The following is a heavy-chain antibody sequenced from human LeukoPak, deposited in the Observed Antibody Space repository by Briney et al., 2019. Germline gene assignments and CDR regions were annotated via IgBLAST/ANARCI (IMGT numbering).Heavy chain of an antibody. CDR3: ARGFSY. V-gene: IGHV3-48*03. CDR2: ISSSSGI. CDR1: GVTFSSYA. Sequence: SGGSLRLSCAASGVTFSSYAMSWVRQAPGKGLEWVSYISSSSGIFYADSVKGRFTISRDNAKNSLYLQMNSLRAEDTAVYYCARGFSYWGQGTLVTVSS. J-gene: IGHJ4*02.